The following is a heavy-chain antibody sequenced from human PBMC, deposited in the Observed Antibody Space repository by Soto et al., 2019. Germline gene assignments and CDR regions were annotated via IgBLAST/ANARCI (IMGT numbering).Heavy chain of an antibody. D-gene: IGHD3-3*01. CDR1: GGSISSYY. J-gene: IGHJ6*02. Sequence: SETLSLTCAVSGGSISSYYWSWIRQPAGKGLEWIGRIYTSGSTNYNPSLKSRVTMSVDTSKNQFSLKLSSVTAADTAVYYCARDVPSVRARTYYDFWSGYYYGMDVWGQGTTVTVSS. CDR2: IYTSGST. CDR3: ARDVPSVRARTYYDFWSGYYYGMDV. V-gene: IGHV4-4*07.